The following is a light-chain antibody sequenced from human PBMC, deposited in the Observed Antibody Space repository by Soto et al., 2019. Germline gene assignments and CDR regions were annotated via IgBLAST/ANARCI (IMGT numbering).Light chain of an antibody. J-gene: IGLJ2*01. Sequence: QSVLTQPPSASGTPGQRVTISCSGSSSNIGSNYVYWYQQLPGTAPKLLIYRNNQRPSGVPARFSGSKSGTSASLDISGLRSEDKSAYYCAVWDVSLRDVVFCGGTDLTVL. CDR2: RNN. CDR1: SSNIGSNY. V-gene: IGLV1-47*01. CDR3: AVWDVSLRDVV.